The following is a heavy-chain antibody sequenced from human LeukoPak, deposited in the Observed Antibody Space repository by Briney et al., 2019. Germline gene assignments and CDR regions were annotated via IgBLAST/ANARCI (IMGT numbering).Heavy chain of an antibody. Sequence: GESLQISCKGSGYSFTTYWIAWVRQMPGKGLEWMGVIYPGDSDTRYSPSFQGQVPLSADKSISTAYLQWSSLKASDTAIYYCARALVGAATLSYWGQGTLVTVSS. D-gene: IGHD1-26*01. J-gene: IGHJ4*02. CDR3: ARALVGAATLSY. V-gene: IGHV5-51*01. CDR2: IYPGDSDT. CDR1: GYSFTTYW.